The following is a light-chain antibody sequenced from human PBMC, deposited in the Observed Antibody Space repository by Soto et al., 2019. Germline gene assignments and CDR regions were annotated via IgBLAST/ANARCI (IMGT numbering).Light chain of an antibody. Sequence: AIQLTQSPSSLSASVGDRVTITCRASQGISSALAWYQQKPGKAPKLLIYDASSLESGVPSRFSGSGSGTDFTLTFSSLQSEDFATYYCQQFNSLFTFGPGSKVDIK. J-gene: IGKJ3*01. CDR1: QGISSA. CDR2: DAS. V-gene: IGKV1-13*02. CDR3: QQFNSLFT.